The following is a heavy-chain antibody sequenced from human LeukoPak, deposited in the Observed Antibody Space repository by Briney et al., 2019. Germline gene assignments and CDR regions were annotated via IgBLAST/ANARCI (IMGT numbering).Heavy chain of an antibody. J-gene: IGHJ4*02. Sequence: PGGPLRLSCGACVYTFSSYAMSCVRQAPGKGLEWVSAISGCGGSIYCAHSVKGRYTISRDISKTTLYLHMNSLRAQDTAVYYCAKSPNGYSYIDYGGQGTLVTVSS. CDR2: ISGCGGSI. CDR3: AKSPNGYSYIDY. CDR1: VYTFSSYA. V-gene: IGHV3-23*01. D-gene: IGHD5-24*01.